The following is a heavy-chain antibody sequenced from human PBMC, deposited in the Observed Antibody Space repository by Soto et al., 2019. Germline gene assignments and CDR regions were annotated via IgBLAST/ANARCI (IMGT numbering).Heavy chain of an antibody. Sequence: SETLSLTCTVSGGSISSSSYYWGWIRQPPGKGLEWIGSIYYSGSTYYNPSLKSRVTISVDTSKNQFSLKLSSVTAADTAVYYCARLGDSSGWFTDYYGMDVWGQGTKVTVSS. D-gene: IGHD6-19*01. CDR2: IYYSGST. CDR1: GGSISSSSYY. V-gene: IGHV4-39*01. J-gene: IGHJ6*02. CDR3: ARLGDSSGWFTDYYGMDV.